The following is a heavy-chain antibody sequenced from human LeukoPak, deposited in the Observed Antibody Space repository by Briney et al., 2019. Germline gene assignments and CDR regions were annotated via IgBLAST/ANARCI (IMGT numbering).Heavy chain of an antibody. J-gene: IGHJ4*02. CDR2: IYNSGST. CDR3: ARSAFLVTAPGLYYFDY. Sequence: SETLSLTCTVSGGSISSYYWSWIRQPAGKGLDWIGHIYNSGSTNYNPTLKCRVTMSVATSKNQFSLHLSSVTAADTAVYYWARSAFLVTAPGLYYFDYWGQGTLVAVSS. D-gene: IGHD6-13*01. V-gene: IGHV4-4*07. CDR1: GGSISSYY.